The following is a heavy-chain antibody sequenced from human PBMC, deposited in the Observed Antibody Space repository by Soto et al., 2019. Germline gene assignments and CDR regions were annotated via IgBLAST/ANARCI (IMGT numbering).Heavy chain of an antibody. Sequence: GASVKVSCKASGYTFTSYYMHWVRQAPGQGLEWMGIINPSGGSTSYAQKFQGRVTMTRDTSTSTVYMELSSLRSDDTAVYYCARFWSGYYTLDYWGQGTLVTVYS. CDR2: INPSGGST. V-gene: IGHV1-46*01. CDR3: ARFWSGYYTLDY. J-gene: IGHJ4*02. D-gene: IGHD3-3*01. CDR1: GYTFTSYY.